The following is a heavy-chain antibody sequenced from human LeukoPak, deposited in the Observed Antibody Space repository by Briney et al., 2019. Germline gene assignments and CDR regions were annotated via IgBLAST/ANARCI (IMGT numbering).Heavy chain of an antibody. Sequence: PSETLSLTCAVYGGSFSGYYWSWIRQPPGKGLEWIGEINHSGSTNYNPSLKSRVTISVDTSKNQFSLKLSSVTAADTAVYYCARGYSTWGYFDWLEKRTAHFDYWGQGTLVTVSS. CDR2: INHSGST. CDR3: ARGYSTWGYFDWLEKRTAHFDY. J-gene: IGHJ4*02. V-gene: IGHV4-34*01. CDR1: GGSFSGYY. D-gene: IGHD3-9*01.